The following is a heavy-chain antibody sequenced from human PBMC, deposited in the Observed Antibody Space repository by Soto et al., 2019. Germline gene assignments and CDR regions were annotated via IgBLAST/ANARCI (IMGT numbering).Heavy chain of an antibody. CDR1: GGSVSSGSYY. V-gene: IGHV4-61*01. CDR2: IYYSAST. CDR3: ARDQKGNDWYSYYGMDV. D-gene: IGHD1-1*01. Sequence: PSETLSLTCTVSGGSVSSGSYYWSWILQPPVKGREGIGYIYYSASTNYSPSLKSRVTVSVDTSKKQFSLKLSCVSAADKAVYYCARDQKGNDWYSYYGMDVWGQGTTVTVSS. J-gene: IGHJ6*02.